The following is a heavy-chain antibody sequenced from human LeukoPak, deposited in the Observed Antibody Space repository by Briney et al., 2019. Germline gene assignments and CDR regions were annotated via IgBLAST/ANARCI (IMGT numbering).Heavy chain of an antibody. V-gene: IGHV1-8*03. CDR2: MNPNSGNT. CDR3: ARLLRREDY. CDR1: GGTFSSYD. Sequence: GSSVKVSCKASGGTFSSYDINWVRQATGQGLEWMGYMNPNSGNTGYAQKFQGRVTITRNTSISTAYMELSSLRSEDTAVYYCARLLRREDYWGQGTLVTVSS. J-gene: IGHJ4*02.